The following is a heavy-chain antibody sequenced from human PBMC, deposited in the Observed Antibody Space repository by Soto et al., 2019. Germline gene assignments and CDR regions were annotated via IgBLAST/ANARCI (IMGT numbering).Heavy chain of an antibody. V-gene: IGHV3-73*01. CDR2: SRSKANNYAT. CDR3: TTGPTYCPGGSCHEY. CDR1: GFTFSDSA. Sequence: GGSLRLSCAASGFTFSDSAMHWVRQASGKGLEWVGRSRSKANNYATAYIASVKGRFTISRDDSKNTAFLQMNSLKTEDTAVYYCTTGPTYCPGGSCHEYWGPGTLVTVSS. J-gene: IGHJ4*02. D-gene: IGHD2-8*02.